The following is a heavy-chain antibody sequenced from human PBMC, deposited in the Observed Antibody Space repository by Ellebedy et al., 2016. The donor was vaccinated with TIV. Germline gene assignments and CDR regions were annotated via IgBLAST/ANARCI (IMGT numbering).Heavy chain of an antibody. J-gene: IGHJ6*02. CDR2: IRSKAYGGTT. D-gene: IGHD3-10*01. V-gene: IGHV3-49*04. Sequence: GGSLRLSXAASGFTFSSYAMSWVRQAPGKGLEWVGFIRSKAYGGTTEYAASVKGRFTISRDDSKSIAYLQMNSLKTEDTAVYYCTRDGSGSYYYYYGMDVWGQGTTVTVSS. CDR3: TRDGSGSYYYYYGMDV. CDR1: GFTFSSYA.